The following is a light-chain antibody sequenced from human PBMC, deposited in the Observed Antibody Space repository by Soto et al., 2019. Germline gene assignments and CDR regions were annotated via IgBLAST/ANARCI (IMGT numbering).Light chain of an antibody. CDR1: SSDVGGYNY. V-gene: IGLV2-14*01. J-gene: IGLJ1*01. Sequence: QSALTQPASVSGSPGQSITISCTGTSSDVGGYNYVSWYQQHPGKAPKLMIYDVSNRPSGVSNRFSGSKSGNTASLTISGLQAEDEADYYCSSYTSNSNLWVYGTGTKLTVL. CDR3: SSYTSNSNLWV. CDR2: DVS.